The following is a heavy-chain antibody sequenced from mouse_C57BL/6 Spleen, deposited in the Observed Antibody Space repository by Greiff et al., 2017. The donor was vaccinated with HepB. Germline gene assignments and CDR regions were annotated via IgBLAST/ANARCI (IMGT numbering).Heavy chain of an antibody. V-gene: IGHV5-4*03. CDR1: GFTFSSYA. CDR3: ARGRDPLDYDGGDYYAMDY. Sequence: EVKLMESGGGLVKPGGSLKLSCAASGFTFSSYAMSWVRQTPEKRLEWVATISDGGSYTYYPDNVKGRFTISRDNAKNNLYLQMSHLKSEDTAMDYCARGRDPLDYDGGDYYAMDYWGQGTSVTVSS. CDR2: ISDGGSYT. D-gene: IGHD2-4*01. J-gene: IGHJ4*01.